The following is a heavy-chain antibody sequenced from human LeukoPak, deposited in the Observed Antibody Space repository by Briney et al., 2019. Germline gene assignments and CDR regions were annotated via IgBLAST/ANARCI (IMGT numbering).Heavy chain of an antibody. V-gene: IGHV3-9*01. J-gene: IGHJ4*02. D-gene: IGHD6-19*01. CDR1: GFNLDDYA. CDR3: VKAPTIGSGWYGYFDY. Sequence: GGSLRLSCAASGFNLDDYAMHWVRQPPGKGLEWVSGISWNGGDIGYADSVKGRFTISRDNAKNSLYMEMNSLRPEDTALYYCVKAPTIGSGWYGYFDYWGQGTPVTVSP. CDR2: ISWNGGDI.